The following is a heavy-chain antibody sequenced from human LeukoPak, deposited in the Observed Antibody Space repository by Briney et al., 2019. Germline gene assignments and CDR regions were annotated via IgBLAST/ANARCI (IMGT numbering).Heavy chain of an antibody. D-gene: IGHD3-22*01. J-gene: IGHJ4*02. CDR2: IYYSGST. CDR3: ARGQRKGAYYYDSSGYYLDY. Sequence: SETLSLTCTVSGGSISSGGYYWSWIRQHPGKGLEWIGYIYYSGSTYYNPSLKSRVTISVDTSKNRFSLKLRSVTAADTAVYYCARGQRKGAYYYDSSGYYLDYWGQGTLVTVSS. CDR1: GGSISSGGYY. V-gene: IGHV4-31*03.